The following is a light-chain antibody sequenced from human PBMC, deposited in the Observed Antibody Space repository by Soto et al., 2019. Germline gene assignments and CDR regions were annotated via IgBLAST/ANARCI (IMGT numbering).Light chain of an antibody. J-gene: IGKJ1*01. V-gene: IGKV1-5*03. CDR1: QTIDSW. CDR2: KAS. CDR3: QQYRSYRA. Sequence: DIQMTQSPSTLSASVGDRVTITCRASQTIDSWLAWHQQKPGRAPKLLISKASNLESGVPSRFSGSGSGTEFTLTISSLQPDDFATYYCQQYRSYRAFGQGTKVDI.